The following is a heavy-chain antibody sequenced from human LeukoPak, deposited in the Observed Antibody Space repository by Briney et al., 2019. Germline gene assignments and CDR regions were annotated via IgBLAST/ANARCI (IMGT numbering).Heavy chain of an antibody. Sequence: SSETLSLTCAVYGGSFSGYYWSWIRQPPGKGLEWIGEINHSGSTNYNPSLKSRVTISVDTSKNQFSLKLSSVTAADTAVYYCARNLGELSFVDYWGQGTLVTVSS. J-gene: IGHJ4*02. V-gene: IGHV4-34*01. CDR3: ARNLGELSFVDY. D-gene: IGHD3-16*02. CDR2: INHSGST. CDR1: GGSFSGYY.